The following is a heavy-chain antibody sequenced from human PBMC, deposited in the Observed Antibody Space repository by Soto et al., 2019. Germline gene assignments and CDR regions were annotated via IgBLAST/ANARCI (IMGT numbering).Heavy chain of an antibody. CDR2: IYSGGGT. CDR1: GFTVSNNY. Sequence: EVQLVESGGGLIQPGGSLRLSCAASGFTVSNNYVSWVRQAPGKGLEWVSVIYSGGGTYYADSVKGRFTISRDNSKNTRYLQMNSLRAEDTAVYYCARRIAAAALRDWYFDLWGRGTLVTVSS. D-gene: IGHD6-13*01. J-gene: IGHJ2*01. CDR3: ARRIAAAALRDWYFDL. V-gene: IGHV3-53*01.